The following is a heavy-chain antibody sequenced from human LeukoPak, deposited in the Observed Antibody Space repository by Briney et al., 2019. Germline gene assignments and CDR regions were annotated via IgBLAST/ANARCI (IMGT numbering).Heavy chain of an antibody. CDR1: GFTFSSYS. V-gene: IGHV3-21*01. CDR3: ARGSYGSGSYGGFDY. Sequence: GGSLRLSCAASGFTFSSYSMNWVRQAPGKGLEWVSSISSSSNYIYYADSVKGRFTISRDNAKNSLYLQMNSLRAEDTAVYYCARGSYGSGSYGGFDYWGQGTLVTVSS. J-gene: IGHJ4*02. CDR2: ISSSSNYI. D-gene: IGHD3-10*01.